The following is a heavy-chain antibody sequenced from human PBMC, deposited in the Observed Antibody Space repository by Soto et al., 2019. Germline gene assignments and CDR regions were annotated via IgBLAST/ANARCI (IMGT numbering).Heavy chain of an antibody. D-gene: IGHD6-13*01. CDR2: MNPNSGNT. CDR1: GYTFTSYD. Sequence: VKVSCKASGYTFTSYDINWVRQATGQGLEWMGWMNPNSGNTGYAQKFQGRVTMTRNTSISTAYMELSSLRSEDTAVYYCARVGIAAAGTYYYGMDVWGQGTTVTVSS. V-gene: IGHV1-8*01. CDR3: ARVGIAAAGTYYYGMDV. J-gene: IGHJ6*02.